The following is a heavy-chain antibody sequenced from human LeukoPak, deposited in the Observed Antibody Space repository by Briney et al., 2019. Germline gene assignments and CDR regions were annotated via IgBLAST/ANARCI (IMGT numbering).Heavy chain of an antibody. V-gene: IGHV3-21*01. CDR3: ARAYYDFWSGYRNLFDY. CDR2: ISSSSSYI. D-gene: IGHD3-3*01. J-gene: IGHJ4*02. CDR1: GFTFSSYS. Sequence: GGSLRLSCAASGFTFSSYSMNWVRQAPGKGLEWVSSISSSSSYIYYADSVKGRFTISRDNAKNSLYLQMNSLRAEDTAVYYCARAYYDFWSGYRNLFDYWGQGTLVTVSS.